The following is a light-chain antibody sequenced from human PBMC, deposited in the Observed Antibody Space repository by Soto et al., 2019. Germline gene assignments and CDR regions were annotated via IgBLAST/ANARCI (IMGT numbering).Light chain of an antibody. V-gene: IGKV3-20*01. CDR1: QSVSSSY. CDR2: GAS. CDR3: QQYYKWPQWT. Sequence: ELVLTQSPGTLSLSPGERATLSCRASQSVSSSYLAWYQQKPGQAPRLLIYGASSRATGIPGRFRGSGSGTEFTLTITSLQSEDFAVYYCQQYYKWPQWTICQGTKVDIK. J-gene: IGKJ1*01.